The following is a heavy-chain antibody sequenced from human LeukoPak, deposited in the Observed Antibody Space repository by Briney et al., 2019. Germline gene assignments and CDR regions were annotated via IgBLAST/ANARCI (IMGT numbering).Heavy chain of an antibody. Sequence: PGGSLRLSCAASGFTFSSYSMNWVRQAPGKGLEWVAYISSSSSTIYYADSVKGRFTISRDNAKHSLYLQMSSLRAEDTAVYCRARGFRRYYYDSRGYYYFDYWGRGPVVRV. V-gene: IGHV3-48*01. CDR1: GFTFSSYS. J-gene: IGHJ4*02. D-gene: IGHD3-22*01. CDR2: ISSSSSTI. CDR3: ARGFRRYYYDSRGYYYFDY.